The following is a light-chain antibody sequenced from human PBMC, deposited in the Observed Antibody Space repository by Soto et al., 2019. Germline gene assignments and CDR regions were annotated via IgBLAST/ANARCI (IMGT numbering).Light chain of an antibody. V-gene: IGLV2-14*01. CDR2: EVN. CDR1: SSDIGAYDY. CDR3: FSFTTTSTHV. J-gene: IGLJ1*01. Sequence: QSALTQPASLSGSPGQSITISCTGTSSDIGAYDYVSWFQQHPGKAPKLMISEVNNRPSGVSNRFSGSKSGNTAYLTISGLQVEDEAAYFCFSFTTTSTHVFRTGTKVTVL.